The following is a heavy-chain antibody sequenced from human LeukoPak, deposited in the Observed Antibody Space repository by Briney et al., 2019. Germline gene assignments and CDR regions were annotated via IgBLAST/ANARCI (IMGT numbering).Heavy chain of an antibody. CDR1: GFPVSTSY. CDR3: ARSFIVGATGDFDY. Sequence: GGSLRLSCAAFGFPVSTSYMSWVRQAPGKGLEWISIIYNDGSKLYADSVKGRFTISRDNSKNTLFLQMNSLRVEDTAVYYCARSFIVGATGDFDYWGQGTLVTVSS. CDR2: IYNDGSK. V-gene: IGHV3-66*01. J-gene: IGHJ4*02. D-gene: IGHD1-26*01.